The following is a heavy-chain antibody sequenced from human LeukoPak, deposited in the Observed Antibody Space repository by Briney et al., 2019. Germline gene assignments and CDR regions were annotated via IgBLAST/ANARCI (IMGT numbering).Heavy chain of an antibody. D-gene: IGHD2-15*01. J-gene: IGHJ5*02. CDR2: INHSGST. CDR3: ARGFPHIVVVVAALRRFDP. CDR1: GGSFSGYY. V-gene: IGHV4-34*01. Sequence: SETLSLTCAVYGGSFSGYYWSWIRQPPGKGLEWIGEINHSGSTNYNPSLKNRVTISVDTSKNQFSLKLSSVTAADTAVYYCARGFPHIVVVVAALRRFDPWGQGTLVTVSS.